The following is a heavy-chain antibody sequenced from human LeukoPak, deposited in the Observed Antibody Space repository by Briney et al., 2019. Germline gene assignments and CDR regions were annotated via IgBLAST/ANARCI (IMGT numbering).Heavy chain of an antibody. V-gene: IGHV4-39*07. CDR2: IHHGGST. CDR3: ARDETLTALFDY. Sequence: PSETLSLTCTVSGGSISSSSYYWGWIRQSPGKGLEWIGSIHHGGSTYYNPSLESRVTISVDTSKNQFSLKVTSVIAADSAVYYCARDETLTALFDYWGQGTLVTVSS. J-gene: IGHJ4*02. CDR1: GGSISSSSYY.